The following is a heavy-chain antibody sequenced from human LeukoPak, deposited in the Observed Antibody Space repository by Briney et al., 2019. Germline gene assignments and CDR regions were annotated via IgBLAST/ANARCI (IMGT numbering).Heavy chain of an antibody. CDR3: AKNYGTSRPFYDY. J-gene: IGHJ4*02. D-gene: IGHD4-17*01. V-gene: IGHV3-30*07. CDR2: ISYDGSNK. Sequence: PGGSLRLSCAASGFTFSSYAMHWVRQAPGKGLEWVAVISYDGSNKYYADSVKGRFTISRDNSKNTLYLQMNSLRADDTAVYYCAKNYGTSRPFYDYWGQGIVVTVSS. CDR1: GFTFSSYA.